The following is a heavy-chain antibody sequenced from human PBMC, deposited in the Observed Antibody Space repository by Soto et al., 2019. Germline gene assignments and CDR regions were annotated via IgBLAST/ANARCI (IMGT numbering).Heavy chain of an antibody. Sequence: QVQLVESGGGVVQPGRSLRLSCAASGFTFSSYGMHWVRQAPGKGLEWVAVISYDGSNKYYADSVKGRFTISRDNSKNPLYLQMNSLKAEDTAVYYCAKGRKAMTDFDYWGQGTLVTVSS. D-gene: IGHD5-18*01. V-gene: IGHV3-30*18. CDR2: ISYDGSNK. CDR1: GFTFSSYG. J-gene: IGHJ4*02. CDR3: AKGRKAMTDFDY.